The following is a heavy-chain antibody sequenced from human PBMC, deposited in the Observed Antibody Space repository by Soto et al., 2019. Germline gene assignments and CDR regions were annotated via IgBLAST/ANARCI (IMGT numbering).Heavy chain of an antibody. Sequence: GGSLRLSCAASGFTVSSNYMSWVRPAPGKGLEWVGRIKTKAEGGATDYAAPLKGRFTISRDDSRNTLFLQMNSLKTEDTAVYYCTTGSVEGVWGQGATVTVSS. CDR1: GFTVSSNY. CDR3: TTGSVEGV. V-gene: IGHV3-15*01. J-gene: IGHJ6*02. CDR2: IKTKAEGGAT. D-gene: IGHD2-15*01.